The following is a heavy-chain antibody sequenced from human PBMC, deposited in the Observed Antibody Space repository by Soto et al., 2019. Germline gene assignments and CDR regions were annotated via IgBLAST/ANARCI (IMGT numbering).Heavy chain of an antibody. CDR2: IYYSGST. D-gene: IGHD3-16*01. Sequence: SETLSLTCTVSGGSISSYYWSWIRHPPGKGLEWIGYIYYSGSTNYNPSLKSRVTISVDTSKNQFSLKLSSVTAADTAVYYCARAGGPTNNGMDVWGQGTTVTVSS. CDR3: ARAGGPTNNGMDV. CDR1: GGSISSYY. J-gene: IGHJ6*02. V-gene: IGHV4-59*01.